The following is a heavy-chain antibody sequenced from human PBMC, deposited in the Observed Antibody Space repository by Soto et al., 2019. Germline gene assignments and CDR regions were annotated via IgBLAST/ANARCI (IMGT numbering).Heavy chain of an antibody. CDR1: GGSISSSSYY. CDR2: IYYSGST. Sequence: SETLSLTCTVSGGSISSSSYYWGWIRQPPGKGLEWIGSIYYSGSTYCNPSLKSRVTISVDTSKNQFSLKLSSVTAADTAVYYCASHGPRVGALFYWGQGTLVTVSS. V-gene: IGHV4-39*01. CDR3: ASHGPRVGALFY. J-gene: IGHJ4*02. D-gene: IGHD1-26*01.